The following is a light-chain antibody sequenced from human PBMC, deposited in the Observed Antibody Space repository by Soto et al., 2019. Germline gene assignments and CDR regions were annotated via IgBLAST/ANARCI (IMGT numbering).Light chain of an antibody. CDR1: NIGSKG. V-gene: IGLV3-21*02. J-gene: IGLJ1*01. CDR2: DDS. CDR3: QVWDSSSDHYV. Sequence: SYDLTQPPSVSVAPGQTARITCGGNNIGSKGVHWYQQRSGQAPVLVVYDDSDRPSGIPERFSGSNSGNTATLIISRVEAGDEAGYYCQVWDSSSDHYVFGTGTKVTVL.